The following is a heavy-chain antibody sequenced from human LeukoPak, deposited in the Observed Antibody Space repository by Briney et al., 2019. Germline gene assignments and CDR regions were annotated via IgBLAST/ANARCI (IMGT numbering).Heavy chain of an antibody. D-gene: IGHD3-22*01. V-gene: IGHV4-39*01. CDR1: GGSISSSSYY. Sequence: PSETLSLTCTVSGGSISSSSYYWGWIRQPPGKGLEWTGSIYYSGSTYYNPSLKSRVTISVDTSKNQFSLKLSSVTAADTAVYYCARSFITMIAFDIWGQGTMVTVSS. CDR3: ARSFITMIAFDI. J-gene: IGHJ3*02. CDR2: IYYSGST.